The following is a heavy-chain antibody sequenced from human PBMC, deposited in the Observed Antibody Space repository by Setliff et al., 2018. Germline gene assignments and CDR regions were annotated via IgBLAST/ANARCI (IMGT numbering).Heavy chain of an antibody. J-gene: IGHJ4*02. Sequence: GESLKISCKGSGYRFTSYWIGWVRQMPGKGLEWMGVIYPGDSDTRHSPSFQGHVTISVDKSISTAYLQWSSLKASDTAMYYCATSGHYFPFEYWGQGTLVTVSS. CDR2: IYPGDSDT. CDR1: GYRFTSYW. V-gene: IGHV5-51*01. CDR3: ATSGHYFPFEY. D-gene: IGHD3-22*01.